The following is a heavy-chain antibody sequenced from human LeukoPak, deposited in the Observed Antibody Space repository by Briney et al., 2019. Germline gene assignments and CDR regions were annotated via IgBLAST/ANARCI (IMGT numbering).Heavy chain of an antibody. D-gene: IGHD1-26*01. Sequence: GGSLRLSCAASGFTFSDYYMSWIRQAPGKGLEWVSYISSSGSTIYYADSVKGRFTISRDNAKNSLYLQMNSLRAEDTAVYYCARVGATRLALSYHYYYGMDVWGQGTTVTVSS. J-gene: IGHJ6*02. CDR2: ISSSGSTI. CDR1: GFTFSDYY. V-gene: IGHV3-11*01. CDR3: ARVGATRLALSYHYYYGMDV.